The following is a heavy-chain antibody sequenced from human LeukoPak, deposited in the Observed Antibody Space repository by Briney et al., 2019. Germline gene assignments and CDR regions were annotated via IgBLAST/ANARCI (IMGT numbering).Heavy chain of an antibody. CDR2: IKSDEITT. Sequence: GRSLRLSCAASGFTFSSSWMHWVRQAPGKGLVWVSRIKSDEITTTYADSVKGRFTISRDNAKNTLYLQMNSLRGEDTAVYFCARGSWAFDIWGQGTMVTVSS. D-gene: IGHD3-10*01. CDR3: ARGSWAFDI. J-gene: IGHJ3*02. CDR1: GFTFSSSW. V-gene: IGHV3-74*01.